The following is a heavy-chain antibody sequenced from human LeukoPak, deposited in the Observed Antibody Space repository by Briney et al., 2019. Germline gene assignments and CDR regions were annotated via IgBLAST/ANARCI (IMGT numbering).Heavy chain of an antibody. CDR3: AGDARYCSGGSCYSRYYYYGMDV. J-gene: IGHJ6*02. Sequence: SVKVSCKASGGTFSSYAISWVRQAPGQGLEWMGRIIPILGIANYAQKFQGRVTITADKSTSTAYMELSSLRSEDTAVYYCAGDARYCSGGSCYSRYYYYGMDVWGQGTTVTVSS. D-gene: IGHD2-15*01. CDR2: IIPILGIA. V-gene: IGHV1-69*04. CDR1: GGTFSSYA.